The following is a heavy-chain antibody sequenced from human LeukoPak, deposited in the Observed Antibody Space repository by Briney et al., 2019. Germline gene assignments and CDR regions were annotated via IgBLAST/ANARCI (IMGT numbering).Heavy chain of an antibody. Sequence: SETLSLTCAVYGVSFSGYYWSWIRQPPGKGLEWIGETNHSGSTNYNPSLKSRVTISVDTSKNQFSLKLSSVTAADTAVYYCARGGGGTYSSSWYGVHWFDPWGQGTLVTVSS. CDR2: TNHSGST. J-gene: IGHJ5*02. CDR1: GVSFSGYY. V-gene: IGHV4-34*01. D-gene: IGHD6-13*01. CDR3: ARGGGGTYSSSWYGVHWFDP.